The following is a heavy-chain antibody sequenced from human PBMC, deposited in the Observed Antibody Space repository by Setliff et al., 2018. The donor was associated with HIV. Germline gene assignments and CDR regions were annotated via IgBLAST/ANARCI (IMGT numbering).Heavy chain of an antibody. CDR1: GGSISSGSYY. CDR3: ARGQQSSRLYYYYGMDV. V-gene: IGHV4-61*02. Sequence: ASETLSLTCTVSGGSISSGSYYWSWIRQPAGKGLEWIGRIYTSGSTNYNPSLKSRVTISVDTSKNQFSLKLSSVTAADTAVYYCARGQQSSRLYYYYGMDVWGQGTTVTVSS. J-gene: IGHJ6*02. CDR2: IYTSGST. D-gene: IGHD6-13*01.